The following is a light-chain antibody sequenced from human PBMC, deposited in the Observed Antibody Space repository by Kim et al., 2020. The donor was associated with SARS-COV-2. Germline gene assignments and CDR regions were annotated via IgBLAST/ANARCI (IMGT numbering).Light chain of an antibody. CDR2: YYS. J-gene: IGLJ2*01. V-gene: IGLV3-21*04. Sequence: PGKTARITCGRNNMGSESVPWYQQKPGQAPVLVIYYYSDRPSGIPERFSGSNSGNTATLTISGVEARDEADYYCQVWDSSSHHVVFGGGTKLTVL. CDR3: QVWDSSSHHVV. CDR1: NMGSES.